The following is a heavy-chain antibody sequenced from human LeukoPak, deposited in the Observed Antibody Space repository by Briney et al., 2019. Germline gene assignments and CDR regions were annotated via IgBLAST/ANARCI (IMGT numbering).Heavy chain of an antibody. Sequence: PGGSLRLACAASGFRFSSYAMSWVRQAPGKGLEWVSAISGSGVSTYYADSVKGRFTVSRDNAKNSLYLQMNSLRAEDTAVYYCARDRDGGNDYWGQGTLVTVSS. D-gene: IGHD4-23*01. CDR3: ARDRDGGNDY. CDR2: ISGSGVST. V-gene: IGHV3-23*01. J-gene: IGHJ4*02. CDR1: GFRFSSYA.